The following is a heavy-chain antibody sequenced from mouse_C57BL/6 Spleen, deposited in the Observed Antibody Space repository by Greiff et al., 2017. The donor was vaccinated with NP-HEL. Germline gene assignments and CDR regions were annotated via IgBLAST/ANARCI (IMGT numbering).Heavy chain of an antibody. D-gene: IGHD3-1*01. CDR1: GYTFTSYG. V-gene: IGHV1-81*01. CDR2: IYPRSGNT. J-gene: IGHJ1*03. CDR3: ARSGGSHWYFDV. Sequence: QVQLQQSGAELARPGASVKLSCKASGYTFTSYGISWVKQRTGQGLEWIGEIYPRSGNTYYNEKFKGKATLTADKSSSTAYMELRSLTSEDSAVYFCARSGGSHWYFDVWGTGTTVTVSS.